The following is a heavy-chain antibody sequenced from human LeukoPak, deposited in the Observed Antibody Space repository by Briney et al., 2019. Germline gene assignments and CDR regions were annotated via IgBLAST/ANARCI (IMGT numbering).Heavy chain of an antibody. CDR1: GITLSSYS. D-gene: IGHD3-10*01. Sequence: GGSLRLSCAASGITLSSYSMNWVRQAPGKGLEWVSSISSSSSYMYYADSVKGRFTISRDNAKNSLYLQMNSLRAEDTAVYYCARDWNYYGSGTSSGLDPWGQGTLVTVSS. V-gene: IGHV3-21*01. J-gene: IGHJ5*02. CDR3: ARDWNYYGSGTSSGLDP. CDR2: ISSSSSYM.